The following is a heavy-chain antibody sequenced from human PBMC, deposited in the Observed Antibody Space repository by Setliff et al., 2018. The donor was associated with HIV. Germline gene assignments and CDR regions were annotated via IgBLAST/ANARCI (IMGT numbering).Heavy chain of an antibody. J-gene: IGHJ6*02. D-gene: IGHD6-19*01. Sequence: GASVKVSCKASGYTFTTYGISWVRQAPGHGLEWMGWISPNFGHTNYAQIFLGRVTMTIDTSTSRAYMELRSLRSDDTAMYFCARLGSGWSDSYYYAMDIWGQGPTVTVSS. CDR3: ARLGSGWSDSYYYAMDI. CDR2: ISPNFGHT. V-gene: IGHV1-18*01. CDR1: GYTFTTYG.